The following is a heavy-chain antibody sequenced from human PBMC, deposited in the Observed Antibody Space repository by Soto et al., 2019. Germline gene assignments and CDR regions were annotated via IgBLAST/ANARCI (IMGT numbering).Heavy chain of an antibody. CDR2: INHSGST. J-gene: IGHJ4*02. V-gene: IGHV4-34*01. CDR3: ARVSSGWKFDY. D-gene: IGHD6-19*01. CDR1: GGSFSGYY. Sequence: SETLSLTCAVYGGSFSGYYWSWIRQPPGKGLEWIGEINHSGSTNYNPSLKSRVTISVDTSKNQFSLKLSSVTAADTAVYYCARVSSGWKFDYWGQGTLVTVSS.